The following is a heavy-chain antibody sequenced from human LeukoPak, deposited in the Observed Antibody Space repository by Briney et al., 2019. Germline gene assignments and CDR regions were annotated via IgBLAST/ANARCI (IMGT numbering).Heavy chain of an antibody. J-gene: IGHJ4*02. Sequence: SETLCLTCTVSGGSISSSSYYRGWIRQPPEKGLEWIGSIYYSGSTYYNPSLKSRVTISVDTSKNQFSLKLSSVTAADTAVYYCARRPNYYDSSGYPSFDYWGQGTLVTVSS. V-gene: IGHV4-39*01. CDR1: GGSISSSSYY. CDR3: ARRPNYYDSSGYPSFDY. D-gene: IGHD3-22*01. CDR2: IYYSGST.